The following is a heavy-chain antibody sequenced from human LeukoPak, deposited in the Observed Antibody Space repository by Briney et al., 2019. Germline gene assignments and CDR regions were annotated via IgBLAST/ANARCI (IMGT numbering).Heavy chain of an antibody. V-gene: IGHV1-2*02. Sequence: ASVKVSCKASGYTLTGYYMHWVRQAPGQGLEWMGWINPNSGGTNYAQKFQGRVTMTRDTSISTAYMELSRLRSDDTAVYYCARVGMVSPDAFDIWGQGTMVTVSS. J-gene: IGHJ3*02. D-gene: IGHD5-18*01. CDR2: INPNSGGT. CDR3: ARVGMVSPDAFDI. CDR1: GYTLTGYY.